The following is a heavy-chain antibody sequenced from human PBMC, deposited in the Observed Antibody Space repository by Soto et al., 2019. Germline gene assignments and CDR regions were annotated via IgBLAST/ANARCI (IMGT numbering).Heavy chain of an antibody. CDR3: RRGRDV. CDR2: ISYDGSNK. J-gene: IGHJ6*02. Sequence: QVQLVESGGGVVQPGRSLRLSCAASGFTFSSYGMHWVRQAPGKGLEWVAVISYDGSNKYYADSVKGRFTISRDNSKNTLYLQMNSLRAEDTAVYYARRGRDVWGQGTTVTVSS. V-gene: IGHV3-30*03. CDR1: GFTFSSYG.